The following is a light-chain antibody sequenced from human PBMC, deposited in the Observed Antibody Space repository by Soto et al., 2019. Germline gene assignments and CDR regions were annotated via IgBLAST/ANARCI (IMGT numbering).Light chain of an antibody. CDR2: DVS. CDR3: SSYPSSSTLVV. CDR1: SSDVGGYNY. J-gene: IGLJ2*01. V-gene: IGLV2-14*01. Sequence: SVLTQPASVSGSPGQSSTISCTGTSSDVGGYNYVSWYQQHPGKAPKLMIYDVSNRPSGVSNRFSGSKSGNTASLTISWLQSEDEADYYCSSYPSSSTLVVFGGGTKLTVL.